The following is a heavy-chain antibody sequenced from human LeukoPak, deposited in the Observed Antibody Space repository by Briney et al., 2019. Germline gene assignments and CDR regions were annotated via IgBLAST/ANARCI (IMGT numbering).Heavy chain of an antibody. CDR3: ATAAVVKGFYY. Sequence: GESLRLSCAPSGFTFSSYAMSWVRQAPGKGLEWVSAISSIGTSTYYADSVKGRFTISRDNSKNTLYLQMDSLRPEDTALYYCATAAVVKGFYYWGQGTLLTASS. J-gene: IGHJ4*02. CDR2: ISSIGTST. D-gene: IGHD5-18*01. V-gene: IGHV3-23*01. CDR1: GFTFSSYA.